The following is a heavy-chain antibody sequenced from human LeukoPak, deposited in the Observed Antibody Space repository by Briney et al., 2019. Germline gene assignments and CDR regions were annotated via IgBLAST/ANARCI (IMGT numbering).Heavy chain of an antibody. J-gene: IGHJ3*02. Sequence: GGSLRLSCAASGFTFSSYSMNWVRQAPGKGLEWVSSISSSSSYIYYADSVKGRFTISRDNAKNSLYLQMNSLRAEDTALYYCARESGGAFDIWGQGTMVTVSS. CDR1: GFTFSSYS. V-gene: IGHV3-21*04. CDR2: ISSSSSYI. D-gene: IGHD4-23*01. CDR3: ARESGGAFDI.